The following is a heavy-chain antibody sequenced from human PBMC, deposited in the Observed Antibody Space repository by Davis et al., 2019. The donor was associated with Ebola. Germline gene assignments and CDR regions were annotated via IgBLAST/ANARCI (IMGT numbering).Heavy chain of an antibody. CDR2: IWYDGRNS. D-gene: IGHD2-8*02. Sequence: GGSLRLSCAASGFTFSNYAMNWVRQAPGKGLEWVAFIWYDGRNSHYIDSVKGRFTISRDNSKNTLYLQMSSLRTDDTAVYYCAKDPLGHTGENDYWGQGTLVAVSS. CDR1: GFTFSNYA. CDR3: AKDPLGHTGENDY. V-gene: IGHV3-30*02. J-gene: IGHJ4*02.